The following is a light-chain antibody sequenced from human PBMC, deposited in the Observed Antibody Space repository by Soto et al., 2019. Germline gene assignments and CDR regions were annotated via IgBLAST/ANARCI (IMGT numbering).Light chain of an antibody. Sequence: EIVLTQSPGTLSLSPGERATLSCRASQSVSSSYLAWYQQKPGQAPRLLIYGASSRATGIQDRFSGSGSGTDFTLTIRRLEPEDFAVYYCQQYGSSLVTFGQGTKVDIK. CDR1: QSVSSSY. CDR2: GAS. V-gene: IGKV3-20*01. J-gene: IGKJ1*01. CDR3: QQYGSSLVT.